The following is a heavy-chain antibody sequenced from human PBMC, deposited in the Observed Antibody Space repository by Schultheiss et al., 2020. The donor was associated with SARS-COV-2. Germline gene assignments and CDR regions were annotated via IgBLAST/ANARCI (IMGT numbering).Heavy chain of an antibody. V-gene: IGHV4-38-2*01. D-gene: IGHD3-22*01. J-gene: IGHJ3*02. CDR3: PVDSSGYLDAFDI. Sequence: SQTLSLTCAVSGYSISSGYYWGWIRQPPGKGLEWIGSIYHSGSTYYNPSLKSRVTISVDTSKNQFSLKLSSVTAADTAVYYCPVDSSGYLDAFDIWGQGTMVTVSS. CDR2: IYHSGST. CDR1: GYSISSGYY.